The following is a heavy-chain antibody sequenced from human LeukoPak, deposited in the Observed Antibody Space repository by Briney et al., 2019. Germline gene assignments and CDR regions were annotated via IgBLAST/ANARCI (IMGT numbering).Heavy chain of an antibody. CDR2: ISWDGSST. Sequence: GGSLRLSCAASGFMFDDCAMHWVRQAPGKGLEWISLISWDGSSTYYADSVKGRFIISRDNSENSLYLQMNSLRPEDAALYYCAKGGFAGPAAGLFDYWGRGTLVTVSS. J-gene: IGHJ4*02. D-gene: IGHD6-13*01. CDR1: GFMFDDCA. V-gene: IGHV3-43D*03. CDR3: AKGGFAGPAAGLFDY.